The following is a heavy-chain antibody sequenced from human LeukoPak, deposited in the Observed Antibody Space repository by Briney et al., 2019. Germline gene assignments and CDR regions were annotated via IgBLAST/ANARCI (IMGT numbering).Heavy chain of an antibody. Sequence: GASVKVSCKASGYTFTIYDSNWLRQAAGQGLEWMGWMNPDSGNTDFAQKFQGRVTMTRNTSISTAYMELSSLTSEDTAVYYCAVHLPGDYLDPWGQGTLVTVSS. CDR2: MNPDSGNT. J-gene: IGHJ5*02. CDR3: AVHLPGDYLDP. CDR1: GYTFTIYD. V-gene: IGHV1-8*01. D-gene: IGHD4-17*01.